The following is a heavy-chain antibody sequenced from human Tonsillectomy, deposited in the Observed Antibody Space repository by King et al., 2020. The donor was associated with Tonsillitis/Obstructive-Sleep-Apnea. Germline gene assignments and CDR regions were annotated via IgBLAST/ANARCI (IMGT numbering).Heavy chain of an antibody. Sequence: VQLVESGAEVKKPGASVKVSCKASGYTFTDNYMHWVRQAPGQGLEWMGWINPNSGGTNYAQKFQGRVTMTRDTSISTAYMQLSRLTSDDTAVYYCAAHDYSNGWRFAPWGQGTLVPVPS. CDR2: INPNSGGT. J-gene: IGHJ5*02. D-gene: IGHD6-19*01. CDR1: GYTFTDNY. CDR3: AAHDYSNGWRFAP. V-gene: IGHV1-2*02.